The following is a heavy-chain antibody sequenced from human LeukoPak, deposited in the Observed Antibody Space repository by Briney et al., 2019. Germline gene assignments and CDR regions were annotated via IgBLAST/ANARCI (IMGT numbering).Heavy chain of an antibody. CDR1: GFTFSSYS. CDR3: AREEADIVVVPAVPYFDY. J-gene: IGHJ4*02. V-gene: IGHV3-21*01. CDR2: ISSSSSYI. Sequence: GGSLRLSCAASGFTFSSYSMNWVRQAPGKGLEWVSSISSSSSYIYYADSVKGRFTISRDNAKNSLYLQMNSLRAEDTAVYYCAREEADIVVVPAVPYFDYWGQGTLVTVSS. D-gene: IGHD2-2*01.